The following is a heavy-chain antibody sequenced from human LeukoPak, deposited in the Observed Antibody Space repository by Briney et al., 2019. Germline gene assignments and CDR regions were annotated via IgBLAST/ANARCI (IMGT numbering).Heavy chain of an antibody. CDR1: GYTFTSYY. Sequence: ASVKVSCKASGYTFTSYYMHWVRQAPGQGLEWMGIINPSGGSTSYAQKFQGRVTMTRDMSTSTVYMELSSLRSEDTAVYYCARDHIAAAGTTQEQWPHLYFDYWGQGTLVTVSS. J-gene: IGHJ4*02. CDR3: ARDHIAAAGTTQEQWPHLYFDY. D-gene: IGHD6-13*01. CDR2: INPSGGST. V-gene: IGHV1-46*01.